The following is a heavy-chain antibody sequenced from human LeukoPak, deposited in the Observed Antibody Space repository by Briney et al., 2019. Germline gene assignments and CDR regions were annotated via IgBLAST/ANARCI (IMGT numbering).Heavy chain of an antibody. V-gene: IGHV1-46*01. J-gene: IGHJ4*02. CDR1: GYTFSSYY. Sequence: ASVKVSCKASGYTFSSYYMHWVRQAPGQGLEWMGIINPSGGSTSYAHKFQGRVTMTRDTSTSTVYMELSRLRSDDTAVYYCARGRRLQQLFDYWGQGTLVTVSS. D-gene: IGHD6-13*01. CDR3: ARGRRLQQLFDY. CDR2: INPSGGST.